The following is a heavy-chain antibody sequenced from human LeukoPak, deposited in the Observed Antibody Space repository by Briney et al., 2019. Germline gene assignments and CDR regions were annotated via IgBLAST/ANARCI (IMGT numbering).Heavy chain of an antibody. CDR3: ARTLTDKEITMVALPWNWFDP. V-gene: IGHV3-53*01. Sequence: PGGSLRLSCAASGFTVSSNYMSWVRQAPGKGLEWVSVIYSGGSTYYADSVKGRFTISRDNSKNTLYLQMNSLRAEDTAVYYCARTLTDKEITMVALPWNWFDPWGQGTLVTVSS. J-gene: IGHJ5*02. CDR2: IYSGGST. D-gene: IGHD3-10*01. CDR1: GFTVSSNY.